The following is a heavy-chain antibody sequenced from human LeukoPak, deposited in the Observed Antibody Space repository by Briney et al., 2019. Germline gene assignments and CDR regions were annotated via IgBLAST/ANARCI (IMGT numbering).Heavy chain of an antibody. J-gene: IGHJ4*02. Sequence: ASVKVSCKASGYTFTSYGISWVRQAPGQGLEWMGWISAYNGNTNYAQKLQGRVTMTRDTSTSTVYMELSSLRSEDTAVYYCARSRTPLDYWGQGTLVTVSS. CDR2: ISAYNGNT. CDR3: ARSRTPLDY. CDR1: GYTFTSYG. V-gene: IGHV1-18*01. D-gene: IGHD1-14*01.